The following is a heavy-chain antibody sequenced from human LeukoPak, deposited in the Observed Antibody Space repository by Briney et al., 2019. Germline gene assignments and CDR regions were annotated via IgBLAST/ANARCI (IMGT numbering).Heavy chain of an antibody. CDR2: ISWNSGSI. Sequence: GGSPRLSCAASGFTFDYYVMHWVRQAPGKGLEWVSGISWNSGSIGYADSVKGRFTISRDNAKNSLYLQMNSLRAEDTALYYCAKDTTPLRLTNLDYWGQGTLVTVSS. CDR3: AKDTTPLRLTNLDY. CDR1: GFTFDYYV. J-gene: IGHJ4*02. V-gene: IGHV3-9*01. D-gene: IGHD5-18*01.